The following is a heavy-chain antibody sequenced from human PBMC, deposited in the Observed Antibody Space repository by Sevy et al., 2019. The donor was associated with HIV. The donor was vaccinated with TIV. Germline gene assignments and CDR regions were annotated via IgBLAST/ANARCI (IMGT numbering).Heavy chain of an antibody. D-gene: IGHD6-13*01. CDR2: ISSSGSTT. CDR3: ARDGEGRPIAAAGTGWFDP. J-gene: IGHJ5*02. CDR1: GFTFSDYY. V-gene: IGHV3-11*01. Sequence: GGSLRLSCAASGFTFSDYYMSWIRQAPGKGLEWVSYISSSGSTTYYADSVKGRFPISRDNAKNSLYLQMNSLRAEDTAVYHCARDGEGRPIAAAGTGWFDPWCQGTLVTVSS.